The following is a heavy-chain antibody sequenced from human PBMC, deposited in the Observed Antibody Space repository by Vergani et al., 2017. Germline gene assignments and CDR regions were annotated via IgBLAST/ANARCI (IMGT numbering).Heavy chain of an antibody. CDR1: GGSFSGYY. Sequence: QVQLQQWGAGLLKPPETLSLTCAVYGGSFSGYYWSWIRQPPGKGLEWIGEINHSGSTNNNPSLKSRVTISVDTSKNQFSLKLSSVTAADTAVYYCARGRGGGSWKTQYFQHWGQGTLVTVSS. V-gene: IGHV4-34*01. CDR3: ARGRGGGSWKTQYFQH. CDR2: INHSGST. J-gene: IGHJ1*01. D-gene: IGHD2-15*01.